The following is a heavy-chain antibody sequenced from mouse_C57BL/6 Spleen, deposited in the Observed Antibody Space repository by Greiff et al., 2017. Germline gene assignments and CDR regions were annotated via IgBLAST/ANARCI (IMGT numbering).Heavy chain of an antibody. CDR1: GYSFTDYN. Sequence: LVESGPELVKPGASVKISCKASGYSFTDYNMNWVKQSNGKSLEWIGVINPNYGTTSYNQKFKGKATLTVDQSSSTAYMQLNSLTSEDSAVYYCARRGYDRAYYAMDYWGQGTSVTVSS. CDR2: INPNYGTT. V-gene: IGHV1-39*01. D-gene: IGHD2-2*01. J-gene: IGHJ4*01. CDR3: ARRGYDRAYYAMDY.